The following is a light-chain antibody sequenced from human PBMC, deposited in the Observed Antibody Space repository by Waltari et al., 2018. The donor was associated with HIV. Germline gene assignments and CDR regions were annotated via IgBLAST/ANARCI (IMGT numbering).Light chain of an antibody. CDR2: LAS. CDR1: QSLLRNGYNY. Sequence: DIVMTQSPLSLPVTPGEPASLSCTSSQSLLRNGYNYLDWYIQKPGQSPQLLIFLASTRASGVPDRFSGSGSGTDFTLHISRVEAEDVGVYYCMQSLQSITFGQGTRLDIK. V-gene: IGKV2-28*01. CDR3: MQSLQSIT. J-gene: IGKJ5*01.